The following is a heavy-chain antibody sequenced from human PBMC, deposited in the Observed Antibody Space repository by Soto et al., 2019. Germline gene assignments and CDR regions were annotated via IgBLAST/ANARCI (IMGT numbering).Heavy chain of an antibody. CDR1: GYTFSSYV. CDR2: INAGNGNT. CDR3: AKGVPSYYGSGSFDY. D-gene: IGHD3-10*01. Sequence: ASVKVSCKASGYTFSSYVMHRVHEAPGQRLEWMGWINAGNGNTKYSQRFQNRVTITRDTSASTVYMELSSLRSADTAVYYCAKGVPSYYGSGSFDYWGQGTLVTV. V-gene: IGHV1-3*01. J-gene: IGHJ4*02.